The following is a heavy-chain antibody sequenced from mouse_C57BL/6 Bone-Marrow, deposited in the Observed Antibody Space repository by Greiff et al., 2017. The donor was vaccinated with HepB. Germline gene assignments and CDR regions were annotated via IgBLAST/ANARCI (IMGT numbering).Heavy chain of an antibody. CDR3: VYEFYAMDY. J-gene: IGHJ4*01. CDR2: ISSGGSYT. Sequence: EVQLVESGGDLVKPGGSLKLSCAASGFTFSSYGMAWVRQTPDKRLEWVATISSGGSYTYYPDSVKGRFTISRDNAKNTLYLQMSSLKSEDTAMYYCVYEFYAMDYWGHGPSVTASS. D-gene: IGHD2-3*01. CDR1: GFTFSSYG. V-gene: IGHV5-6*01.